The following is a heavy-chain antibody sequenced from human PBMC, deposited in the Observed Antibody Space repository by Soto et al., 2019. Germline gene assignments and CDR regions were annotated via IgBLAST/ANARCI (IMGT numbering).Heavy chain of an antibody. V-gene: IGHV4-59*01. CDR1: GGSISSYY. J-gene: IGHJ4*02. D-gene: IGHD2-8*01. CDR2: IYYSGST. CDR3: AMYHPLLMVYANQEYYFDY. Sequence: SETLSLTCTVSGGSISSYYWSWIRQPPGKGLEWIGYIYYSGSTNYNPSLKSRVTISVDTSKNQFSLKLSSVTAADTAVYYCAMYHPLLMVYANQEYYFDYWGQGTLVTVSS.